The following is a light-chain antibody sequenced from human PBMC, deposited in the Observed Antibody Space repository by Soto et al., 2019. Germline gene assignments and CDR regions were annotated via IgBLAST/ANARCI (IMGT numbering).Light chain of an antibody. CDR1: RPNIGKNY. CDR2: KNN. Sequence: QSVLTQPPSAFGTPGQRVTISCSGSRPNIGKNYVYWYQQLPGTAPKLLIYKNNQRPSGVPDRFSGPKSGTSASLAISGPPSEDGANYYFSALGGNPRGLVGRGTKLTVL. J-gene: IGLJ2*01. CDR3: SALGGNPRGL. V-gene: IGLV1-47*01.